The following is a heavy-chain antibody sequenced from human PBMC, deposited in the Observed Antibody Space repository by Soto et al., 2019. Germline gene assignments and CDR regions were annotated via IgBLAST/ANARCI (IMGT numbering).Heavy chain of an antibody. J-gene: IGHJ6*02. CDR1: GGSISSYY. CDR2: IYTSGST. D-gene: IGHD6-13*01. CDR3: ASAELYSSSWYPRATLYYYGMDV. V-gene: IGHV4-4*07. Sequence: PSETLSLTCTVSGGSISSYYWSWIRQPAGKGLEWIGRIYTSGSTNYNPSLKSRVTMSVDTSKNQFSLKLSSVTAADTAVYYCASAELYSSSWYPRATLYYYGMDVWGQGTKVTVSS.